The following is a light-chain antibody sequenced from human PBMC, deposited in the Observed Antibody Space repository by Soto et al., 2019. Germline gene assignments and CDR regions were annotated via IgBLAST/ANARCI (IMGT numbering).Light chain of an antibody. Sequence: AIRMTQSPSSISAFTGDRVTITCRTSRPISTYLAWYQQKPGKTPTLLMYAASTLQSGVPSRFSGSGSGTDFTLTISCLQSEDFATYYCQQYYTYPLAFGHGTNIEIK. CDR2: AAS. V-gene: IGKV1-8*01. J-gene: IGKJ1*01. CDR3: QQYYTYPLA. CDR1: RPISTY.